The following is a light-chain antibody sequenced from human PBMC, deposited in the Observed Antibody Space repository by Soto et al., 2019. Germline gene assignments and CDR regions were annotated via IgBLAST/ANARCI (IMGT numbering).Light chain of an antibody. J-gene: IGKJ1*01. CDR3: QQYNSLWT. Sequence: DIQMTQSPSTLSASVGDRVTITCRASQSISSWLAWYQQKPGKAPKLLSYKASSLESGVPTRFSGSGTGTEFTLTISCLQPDDFAPEYCQQYNSLWTCGQGTKMEIK. CDR2: KAS. CDR1: QSISSW. V-gene: IGKV1-5*03.